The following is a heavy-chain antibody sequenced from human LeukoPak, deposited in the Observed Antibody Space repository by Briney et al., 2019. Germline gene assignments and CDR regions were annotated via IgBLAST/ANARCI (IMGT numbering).Heavy chain of an antibody. CDR2: IWYDGSKK. CDR3: ARDPGTVTYYFVY. J-gene: IGHJ4*02. CDR1: GFSFTNYG. V-gene: IGHV3-33*01. D-gene: IGHD4-11*01. Sequence: PGGSLRLSCVASGFSFTNYGMHWVRQAPGKGLEWVAVIWYDGSKKYYADSVKGRFTISRDNSKNTLYLQMIGLRDEDTAVYYCARDPGTVTYYFVYWGRGTLVTVSS.